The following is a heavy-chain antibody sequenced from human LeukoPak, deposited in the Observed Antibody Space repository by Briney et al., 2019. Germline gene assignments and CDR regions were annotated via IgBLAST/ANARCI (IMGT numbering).Heavy chain of an antibody. Sequence: PGGSLRLSCAASGFTFSSYSMNWVRLAPGKGLEWVSSISGSSSQVWYADSVKGRFTSSRDNAKNSLYLQMSSLRVEDTAVYYCARDQYYSDTSGYPYDVWGQGTMVTVSS. CDR1: GFTFSSYS. CDR3: ARDQYYSDTSGYPYDV. V-gene: IGHV3-21*01. CDR2: ISGSSSQV. J-gene: IGHJ3*01. D-gene: IGHD3-22*01.